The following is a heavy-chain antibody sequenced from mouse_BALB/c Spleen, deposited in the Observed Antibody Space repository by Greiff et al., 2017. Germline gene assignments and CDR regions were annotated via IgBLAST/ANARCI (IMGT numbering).Heavy chain of an antibody. V-gene: IGHV2-9*02. CDR2: IWAGGST. CDR1: GFSLTSYG. J-gene: IGHJ4*01. Sequence: VQRVESGPGLVAPSQSLSITCTVSGFSLTSYGVHWVRQPPGKGLEWLGVIWAGGSTNYNSALMSRLSISKDNSKSQVFLKMNSLQTDDTAMYYCARDWIPYAMDYWGQGTSVTVSS. D-gene: IGHD5-1-1*01. CDR3: ARDWIPYAMDY.